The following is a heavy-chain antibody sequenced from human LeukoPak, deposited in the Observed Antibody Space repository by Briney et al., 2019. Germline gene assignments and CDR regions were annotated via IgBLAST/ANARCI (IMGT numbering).Heavy chain of an antibody. CDR3: ARRITGTTSDYFDY. D-gene: IGHD1-20*01. CDR1: GGSTSSSSYY. CDR2: ISYSGST. V-gene: IGHV4-39*01. J-gene: IGHJ4*02. Sequence: SETLSLTCTVSGGSTSSSSYYWGWFRQPPGKGREWIGSISYSGSTYYNPSLKSRVTISVDTSKNQFSLMLSSVTAADTAVYYCARRITGTTSDYFDYWGQGTLVTVSS.